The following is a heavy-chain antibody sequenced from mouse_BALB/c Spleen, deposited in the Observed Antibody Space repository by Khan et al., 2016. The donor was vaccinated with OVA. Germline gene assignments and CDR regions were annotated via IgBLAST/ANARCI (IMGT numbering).Heavy chain of an antibody. CDR2: ISYSGNT. J-gene: IGHJ2*01. CDR3: ARVYGGDFDY. Sequence: VQLKESGPGLVKPSQSLSLTCTVTGYSITSDYAWNWIRQFPGNKLEWMVFISYSGNTKYNPSLKSRISLTRATSKNQFFLQWNSVTPEDTATYYCARVYGGDFDYWGQGTTLIVSS. V-gene: IGHV3-2*02. D-gene: IGHD2-10*02. CDR1: GYSITSDYA.